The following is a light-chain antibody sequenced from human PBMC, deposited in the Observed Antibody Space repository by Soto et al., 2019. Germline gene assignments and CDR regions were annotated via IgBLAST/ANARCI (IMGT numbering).Light chain of an antibody. CDR3: KSYAGSNTYV. V-gene: IGLV2-8*01. J-gene: IGLJ1*01. CDR1: KNDIGVYDF. CDR2: EVV. Sequence: QSALTQPPSASGSPGQSVTISCTGTKNDIGVYDFVSWYQHHPGKAPRLIIYEVVQRPSGVPDRFSGSKSGNTASPTVSGLQAADEDDYFCKSYAGSNTYVFGSGNKSPX.